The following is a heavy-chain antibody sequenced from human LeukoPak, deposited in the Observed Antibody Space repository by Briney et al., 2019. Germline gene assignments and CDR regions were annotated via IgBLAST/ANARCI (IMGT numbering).Heavy chain of an antibody. CDR3: ARDRVGWVEMASSYYYYGMDV. J-gene: IGHJ6*02. V-gene: IGHV1-69*13. Sequence: ASVKVSFKASGGTFSSYAISWVRQAPGQGLEWMGGIIPIFGTANYAQKFQGRVTITADESTSTAYMELSSLRSEDTAVYYCARDRVGWVEMASSYYYYGMDVWGQGTMVTVSS. CDR1: GGTFSSYA. D-gene: IGHD5-24*01. CDR2: IIPIFGTA.